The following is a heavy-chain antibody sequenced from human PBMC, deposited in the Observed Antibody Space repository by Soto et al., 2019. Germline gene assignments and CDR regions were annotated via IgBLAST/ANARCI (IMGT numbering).Heavy chain of an antibody. V-gene: IGHV4-31*03. J-gene: IGHJ2*01. D-gene: IGHD2-21*01. CDR3: ARVTNVVLYWYFDL. CDR1: GVSISSGGYY. Sequence: QVQLQESGPGLVKPSQTLSLTCTVSGVSISSGGYYWSWIRQHPGTGLEWIGYIYYSGSTYYNPSLKSRVTISVDTSKNPFSLKLSSVTAADTAVYYCARVTNVVLYWYFDLWGRGTLVTVSS. CDR2: IYYSGST.